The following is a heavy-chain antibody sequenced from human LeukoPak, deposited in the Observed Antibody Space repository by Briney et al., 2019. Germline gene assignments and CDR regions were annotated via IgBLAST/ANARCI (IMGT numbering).Heavy chain of an antibody. Sequence: GGSLRLSCAASGLTFSSYAMHWVRQAPGKGLEWVAVISYDGSNKYYADSVKGRFTISRDNSKNALYLQMNSLRAEDTAVYYCARDRGTSIAARPGNWFDPWGQGTLVTVSS. CDR1: GLTFSSYA. CDR2: ISYDGSNK. D-gene: IGHD6-6*01. CDR3: ARDRGTSIAARPGNWFDP. J-gene: IGHJ5*02. V-gene: IGHV3-30-3*01.